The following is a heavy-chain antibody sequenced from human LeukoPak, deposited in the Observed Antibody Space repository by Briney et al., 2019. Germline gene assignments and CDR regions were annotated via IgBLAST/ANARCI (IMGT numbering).Heavy chain of an antibody. CDR2: ISGSGSGS. CDR1: GFTFSSYA. J-gene: IGHJ3*02. V-gene: IGHV3-23*01. Sequence: PGGSLRLSCAASGFTFSSYAMSWVRQAPGKGLEWVSAISGSGSGSYYADSVKGRFTISRDNSKNTLYLQMNSLRTDDTAVYYCAKFGGGGSKAFDIWGQGTMVTVSS. CDR3: AKFGGGGSKAFDI. D-gene: IGHD6-13*01.